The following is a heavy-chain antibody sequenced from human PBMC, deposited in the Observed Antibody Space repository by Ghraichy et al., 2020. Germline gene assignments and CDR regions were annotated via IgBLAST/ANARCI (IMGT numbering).Heavy chain of an antibody. CDR1: GGSISSYY. D-gene: IGHD3-3*01. V-gene: IGHV4-59*01. CDR2: IYYSGST. J-gene: IGHJ5*02. Sequence: SETLSLTCTVSGGSISSYYWSWIRQPPGKGLEWIGYIYYSGSTNYNPSLKSRVTISVDTSKNQFSLKLSSVTAADTAVYYCAREVQTRYYDFSSGFDPWGQGTLVTVSS. CDR3: AREVQTRYYDFSSGFDP.